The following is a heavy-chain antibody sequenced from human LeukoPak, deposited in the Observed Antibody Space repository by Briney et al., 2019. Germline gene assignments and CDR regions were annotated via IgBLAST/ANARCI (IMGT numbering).Heavy chain of an antibody. Sequence: PSETLSLTCAVYGGSFSGYYWSWVRQPPGEGLEWTGEINHRRSTNYNPSLKSRVTISVDTSKNQFSLKMSSVTAADTAVYYCARVDDYWSQGTLVTVSS. J-gene: IGHJ4*02. CDR2: INHRRST. CDR1: GGSFSGYY. CDR3: ARVDDY. V-gene: IGHV4-34*01.